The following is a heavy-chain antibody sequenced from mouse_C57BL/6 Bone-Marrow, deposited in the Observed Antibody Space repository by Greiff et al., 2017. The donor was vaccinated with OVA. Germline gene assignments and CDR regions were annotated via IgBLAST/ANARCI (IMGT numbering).Heavy chain of an antibody. CDR2: IDPSDSYT. Sequence: QVQLKQPGAELVMPGASVKLSCKASGYTFTSYWMHWVKQRPGQGLEWIGDIDPSDSYTNYNQKFKGKSTLTVDKSSSTAYMQLSSLTSEDSAVYYCARRGVWVYFDYWGQGTTLTVSS. D-gene: IGHD2-10*02. V-gene: IGHV1-69*01. CDR3: ARRGVWVYFDY. J-gene: IGHJ2*01. CDR1: GYTFTSYW.